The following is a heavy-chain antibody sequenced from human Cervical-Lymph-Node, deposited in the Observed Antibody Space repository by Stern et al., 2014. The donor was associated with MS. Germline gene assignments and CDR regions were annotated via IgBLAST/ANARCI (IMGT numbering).Heavy chain of an antibody. CDR2: IWDDGSQK. V-gene: IGHV3-33*01. CDR1: GFTFSSSA. Sequence: QVQLVESGGGVVQPERSLRLSCAASGFTFSSSAMHWVRQAPGKGLEWVAVIWDDGSQKYYADSVKGRFTVSRDNSKNTLYLQMHSLRVEDTAVYYCARDPAATKFSYYYNMDVWGQGTTVTVS. CDR3: ARDPAATKFSYYYNMDV. J-gene: IGHJ6*02. D-gene: IGHD3-9*01.